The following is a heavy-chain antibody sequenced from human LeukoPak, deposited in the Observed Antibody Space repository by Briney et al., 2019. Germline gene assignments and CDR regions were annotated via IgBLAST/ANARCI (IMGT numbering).Heavy chain of an antibody. V-gene: IGHV3-21*01. J-gene: IGHJ3*02. Sequence: GGSLRLSCAASGFTFSSYSMNWVRQAPGKGLEWVSSISSSSSYIYYADSVKGRFTISRDNAKNSLYLQMNSLRAEDTAVYYCARLFLSVTGAFDIWGQGTMVTVSS. CDR2: ISSSSSYI. D-gene: IGHD4-23*01. CDR3: ARLFLSVTGAFDI. CDR1: GFTFSSYS.